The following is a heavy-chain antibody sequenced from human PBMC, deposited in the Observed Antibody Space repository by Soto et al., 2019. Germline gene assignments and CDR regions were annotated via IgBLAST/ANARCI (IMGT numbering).Heavy chain of an antibody. V-gene: IGHV1-46*01. D-gene: IGHD1-26*01. CDR1: RYTFTSSY. J-gene: IGHJ6*02. CDR2: INPSGGST. CDR3: ARGGATKNYNYYGMDV. Sequence: ASVKVSCTASRYTFTSSYLHFARQAHGQGLEWMGTINPSGGSTSYAQKCQGRVTMTRDTSTSTVYMELRSLRSADTAVYYRARGGATKNYNYYGMDVWGQGTTVTVSS.